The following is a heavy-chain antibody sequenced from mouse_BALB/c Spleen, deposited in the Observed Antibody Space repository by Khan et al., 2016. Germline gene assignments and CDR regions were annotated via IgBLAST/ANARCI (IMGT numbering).Heavy chain of an antibody. Sequence: QIQLVQSGPELKKPGETVKISCKASGYTFTNYGMNWVKQAPGKGLKWMGWINTYSGETTYADDFKGRFAFSLETSASTDYLQINNLKNEDTATXFCARSYRAGRGAMDYWGQGTSVTVSS. J-gene: IGHJ4*01. D-gene: IGHD2-14*01. CDR2: INTYSGET. CDR3: ARSYRAGRGAMDY. V-gene: IGHV9-3-1*01. CDR1: GYTFTNYG.